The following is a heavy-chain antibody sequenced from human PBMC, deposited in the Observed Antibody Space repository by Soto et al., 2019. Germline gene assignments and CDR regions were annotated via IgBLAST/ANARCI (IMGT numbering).Heavy chain of an antibody. Sequence: EVQLVESGGGLVQPGRSLRLSCAASGFTFDDYAMHWVRQAPGKGLEWVSGISWNSGSIGYADSVKGRFTISRDNAKNSLYLQMNSLRAEDTALYYCAKAEGYCSSTSCYAAFDIWGQGTMVTVSS. CDR2: ISWNSGSI. CDR3: AKAEGYCSSTSCYAAFDI. V-gene: IGHV3-9*01. CDR1: GFTFDDYA. D-gene: IGHD2-2*01. J-gene: IGHJ3*02.